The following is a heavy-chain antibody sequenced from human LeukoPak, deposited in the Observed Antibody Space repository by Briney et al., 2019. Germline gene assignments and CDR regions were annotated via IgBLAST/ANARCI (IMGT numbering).Heavy chain of an antibody. Sequence: GGSLGLSCAASGFTFSSYAMSWVRQAPGKGLEWVSAISGSGGSTYYADSVKGRFTISRDNSKNTLYLQMNSLRAEDTAVYYCAKTQWLVFYFDYWGQGTLVTVSS. CDR2: ISGSGGST. CDR3: AKTQWLVFYFDY. J-gene: IGHJ4*02. D-gene: IGHD6-19*01. CDR1: GFTFSSYA. V-gene: IGHV3-23*01.